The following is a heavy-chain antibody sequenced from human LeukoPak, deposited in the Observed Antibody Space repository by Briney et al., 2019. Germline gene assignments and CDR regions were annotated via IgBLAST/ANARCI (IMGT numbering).Heavy chain of an antibody. CDR2: MSPNSGNT. V-gene: IGHV1-8*01. CDR1: GYTFTSYD. D-gene: IGHD3-16*01. Sequence: ASVKVSCRASGYTFTSYDIKWVRQATGQGLEWMGGMSPNSGNTDYAQKFQGRVTMTRNTSISTAYMELSSLTSEDTAMYYCARRGKGLGYYMDVWGKGTTVTISS. J-gene: IGHJ6*03. CDR3: ARRGKGLGYYMDV.